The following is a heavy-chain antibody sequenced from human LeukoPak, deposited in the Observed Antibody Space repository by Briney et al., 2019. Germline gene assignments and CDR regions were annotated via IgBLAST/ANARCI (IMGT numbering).Heavy chain of an antibody. CDR2: FSGSGGST. CDR3: AKSSPPPINY. J-gene: IGHJ4*02. V-gene: IGHV3-23*01. Sequence: GGSLRLSCAAAGFTFSSYAMSWVRQAPGKGLEWVSAFSGSGGSTYYADSVKGRFTISRDNSKNTVYLQMNSLRAEDTAVYYCAKSSPPPINYWGQGTLVTVSS. CDR1: GFTFSSYA. D-gene: IGHD1-14*01.